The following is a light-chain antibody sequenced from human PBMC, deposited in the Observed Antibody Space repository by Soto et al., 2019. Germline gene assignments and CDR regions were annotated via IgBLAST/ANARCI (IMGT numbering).Light chain of an antibody. CDR1: QSISIY. V-gene: IGKV3-20*01. CDR2: DAS. CDR3: QQYGGSPRT. J-gene: IGKJ1*01. Sequence: EIVLTQSPATLSLSPGERVALSCWSSQSISIYLAWYQQKPGQAPRLLIYDASNRATGIPDRFSGSGPGTDFTLTISRLEPEDFAVYYCQQYGGSPRTLGQGTKVDIK.